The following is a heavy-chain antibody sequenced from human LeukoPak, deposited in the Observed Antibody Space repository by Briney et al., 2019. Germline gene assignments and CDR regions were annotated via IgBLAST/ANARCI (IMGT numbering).Heavy chain of an antibody. V-gene: IGHV1-8*03. Sequence: ASVKVSCKASGYTFTSYDINWVRQATGQGLEWMGWMNPNSGNTGYAQKFQGRVTITRNTSISTAYMELSSLRSEDTAVYYCARGVVRGSGYGYFGVVIKVRYFDYWGQGTLVTVSS. CDR1: GYTFTSYD. J-gene: IGHJ4*02. D-gene: IGHD3-3*01. CDR2: MNPNSGNT. CDR3: ARGVVRGSGYGYFGVVIKVRYFDY.